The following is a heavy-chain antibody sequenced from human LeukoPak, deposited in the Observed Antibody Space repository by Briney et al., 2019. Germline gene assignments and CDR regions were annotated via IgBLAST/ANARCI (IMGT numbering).Heavy chain of an antibody. CDR1: GFTFSSYA. J-gene: IGHJ3*02. CDR3: ARGIAAARGCAFDI. D-gene: IGHD6-13*01. CDR2: ISYDGSNK. Sequence: PGGSLRLSCAASGFTFSSYAMHWVRQALGKGLEWVAVISYDGSNKYYADSVKGRFTISRDNSKNTLYLQMNSLRAEDTAVYYCARGIAAARGCAFDIWGQGTMVTVSS. V-gene: IGHV3-30*01.